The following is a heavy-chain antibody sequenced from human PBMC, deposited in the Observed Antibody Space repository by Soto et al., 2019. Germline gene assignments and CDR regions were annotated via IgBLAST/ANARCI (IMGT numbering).Heavy chain of an antibody. CDR2: IIPILGIA. V-gene: IGHV1-69*02. J-gene: IGHJ6*03. CDR3: GTGPPIYYYYYMDV. CDR1: GGTFSSYT. Sequence: SSVKVSCKASGGTFSSYTISWVRQAPGQGLEWMGRIIPILGIANYAQKFQGRVTITADKSTSTAYMELSSLRSEDTAVYYCGTGPPIYYYYYMDVWGKGNTVSVS. D-gene: IGHD2-8*02.